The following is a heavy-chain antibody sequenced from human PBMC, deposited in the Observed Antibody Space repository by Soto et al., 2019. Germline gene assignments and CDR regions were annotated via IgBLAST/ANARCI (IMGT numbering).Heavy chain of an antibody. Sequence: SQTMSHTCAVSGGSISSRGCPWSWIRQTPGKGLEWIGYIYHSGSTYYYPSLKSRVTISVDRSKNQFSLKLSSVTAADTAVYYCARAGGLGAVAVDYWGQGTLVTVSS. CDR1: GGSISSRGCP. CDR3: ARAGGLGAVAVDY. D-gene: IGHD6-19*01. J-gene: IGHJ4*02. CDR2: IYHSGST. V-gene: IGHV4-30-2*01.